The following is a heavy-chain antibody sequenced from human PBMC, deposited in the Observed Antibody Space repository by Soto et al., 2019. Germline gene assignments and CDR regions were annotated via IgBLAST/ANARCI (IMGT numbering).Heavy chain of an antibody. D-gene: IGHD4-17*01. Sequence: QITLKESGPTLVKPTQTLTLTCTFSGFSLSTSGVGVGWIRQPPGKALEWLALIYWDDDKRYSPSLKSRLTITKDTSKNQVVLTTTNMDPVDTATYYCAHKMGGGDYAWVYDYWGQGTLVTVSS. CDR1: GFSLSTSGVG. CDR3: AHKMGGGDYAWVYDY. CDR2: IYWDDDK. V-gene: IGHV2-5*02. J-gene: IGHJ4*02.